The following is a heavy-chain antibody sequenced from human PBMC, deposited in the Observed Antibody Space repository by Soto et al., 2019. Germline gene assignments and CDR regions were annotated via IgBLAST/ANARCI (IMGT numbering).Heavy chain of an antibody. J-gene: IGHJ6*02. D-gene: IGHD6-13*01. V-gene: IGHV4-34*01. Sequence: QVQLQQWGAGLLKPSETLSLTCAVYGGSFSGYYWSWIRQPPGKGLEWIGEINHSGSTNYNPSLKSRATISVDTSKNQFSLMLSSVTAADTAVYYCASLMAAGDYYYGMDVWGQGTTVTVSS. CDR1: GGSFSGYY. CDR3: ASLMAAGDYYYGMDV. CDR2: INHSGST.